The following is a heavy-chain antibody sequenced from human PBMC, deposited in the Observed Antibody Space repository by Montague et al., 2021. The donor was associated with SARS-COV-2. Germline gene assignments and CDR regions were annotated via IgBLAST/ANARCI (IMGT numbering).Heavy chain of an antibody. J-gene: IGHJ4*02. CDR1: GGSFSGYY. V-gene: IGHV4-34*01. CDR2: INHSGST. D-gene: IGHD2-2*01. CDR3: ARVRRPSYCSTSCRAEPYFDY. Sequence: SETLSLTCAVYGGSFSGYYWSWIRQPPGKGLEWIGEINHSGSTNYNPSLKSRVTISVDTSKNQFSLKLSSVTAADTAVYYCARVRRPSYCSTSCRAEPYFDYWGQGTLVTVSS.